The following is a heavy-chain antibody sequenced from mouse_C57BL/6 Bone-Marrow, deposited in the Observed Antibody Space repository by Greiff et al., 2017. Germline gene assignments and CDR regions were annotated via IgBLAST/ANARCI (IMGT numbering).Heavy chain of an antibody. D-gene: IGHD1-1*01. CDR3: ARDRGITTVVDYYAMDY. CDR1: GFTFSDYY. CDR2: ITYDGSST. J-gene: IGHJ4*01. Sequence: EVHLVESEGGLVQPGSSMKLSCTASGFTFSDYYMAWVRQVPEKGLEWVANITYDGSSTYYLDSLKSRFIISRDNEKNILYLQMSSLKSEDTATYYCARDRGITTVVDYYAMDYWGQGTSVTVSS. V-gene: IGHV5-16*01.